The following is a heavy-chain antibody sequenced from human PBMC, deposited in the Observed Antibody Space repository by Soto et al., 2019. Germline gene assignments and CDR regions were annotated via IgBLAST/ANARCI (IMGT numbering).Heavy chain of an antibody. Sequence: GGSLRLSCAASGFTFSSYAMSWVRQAPGKGLEWVSAISGSGGSTYYADSVKGRFTISRDNSKNTLYLQMNSLRAEDTAVYYCAKVLIEGYYDFWSGYFDYWGQGTLVTVSS. CDR2: ISGSGGST. CDR1: GFTFSSYA. D-gene: IGHD3-3*01. V-gene: IGHV3-23*01. CDR3: AKVLIEGYYDFWSGYFDY. J-gene: IGHJ4*02.